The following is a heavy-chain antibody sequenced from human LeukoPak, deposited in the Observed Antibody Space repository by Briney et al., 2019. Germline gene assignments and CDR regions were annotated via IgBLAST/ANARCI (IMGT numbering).Heavy chain of an antibody. CDR2: INAGSGNT. J-gene: IGHJ4*02. Sequence: ASVKVSCKASGYTFTSYAMHWVRQAPGQRLEWMGWINAGSGNTKYSQKFQGRVTITRDTSASTAYMELSSLRSEDTAVYYCARLYYDILTGYTFDYWGQGTLVTVSS. CDR1: GYTFTSYA. CDR3: ARLYYDILTGYTFDY. D-gene: IGHD3-9*01. V-gene: IGHV1-3*01.